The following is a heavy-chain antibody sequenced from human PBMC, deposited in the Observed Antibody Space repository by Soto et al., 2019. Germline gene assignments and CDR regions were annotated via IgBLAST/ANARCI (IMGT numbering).Heavy chain of an antibody. Sequence: PSETLSRTCTVSGDASSSSISYGGGIRQPPGKGLEWMGNIHYSGTTYYNPSLKSRLTISVDTSKNQFSLRLSSVTAADTAVYYCAMIVSAPAALGTIDYWGQGTLVTVSS. V-gene: IGHV4-39*01. CDR1: GDASSSSISY. D-gene: IGHD2-2*01. J-gene: IGHJ4*02. CDR3: AMIVSAPAALGTIDY. CDR2: IHYSGTT.